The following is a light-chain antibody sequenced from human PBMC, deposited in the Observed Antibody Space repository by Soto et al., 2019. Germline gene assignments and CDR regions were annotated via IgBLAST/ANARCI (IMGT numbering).Light chain of an antibody. Sequence: AIQMTQSPSSLSASVGDTVTITCRASQGIRNDLGWYQQKPGKAPKLLIYTATRLQTEVPLRFRGSGFGTDFTLTINSLQPEDFATYFCLQEYNYPWTFGQGTKVEIK. J-gene: IGKJ1*01. CDR1: QGIRND. CDR2: TAT. V-gene: IGKV1-6*01. CDR3: LQEYNYPWT.